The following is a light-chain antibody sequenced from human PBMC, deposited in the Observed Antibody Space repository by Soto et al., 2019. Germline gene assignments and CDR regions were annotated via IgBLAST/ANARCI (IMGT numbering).Light chain of an antibody. CDR3: SSFTGSGTYV. Sequence: QSALTQPASVSASPGQSITISCTGTSSDVGGYNYVSWYQQHPGKAPRLMIYDVSDRPSGVSDRFSGSKSGNTASLTISGLQAEDEGDYYCSSFTGSGTYVFGTGTKVTVL. V-gene: IGLV2-14*03. CDR1: SSDVGGYNY. J-gene: IGLJ1*01. CDR2: DVS.